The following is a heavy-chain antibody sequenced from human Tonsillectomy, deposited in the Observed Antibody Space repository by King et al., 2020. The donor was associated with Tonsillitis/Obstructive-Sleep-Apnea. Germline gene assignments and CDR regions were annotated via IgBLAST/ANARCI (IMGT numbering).Heavy chain of an antibody. CDR2: ISSSSSTI. D-gene: IGHD3-22*01. V-gene: IGHV3-11*01. J-gene: IGHJ4*02. CDR1: GFTFSDYY. CDR3: ASPKYYYDSDGYYFDY. Sequence: VQLVESGGGLVKPGESLRLSCAASGFTFSDYYMSWFRQAPGKGLEWVSYISSSSSTIYYADSVKGRFTISRGNAKNSLYLQMNSLRAEDTAVYYCASPKYYYDSDGYYFDYWGQGTLVTVSS.